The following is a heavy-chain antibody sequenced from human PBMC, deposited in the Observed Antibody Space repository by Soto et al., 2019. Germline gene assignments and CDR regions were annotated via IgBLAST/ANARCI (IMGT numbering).Heavy chain of an antibody. CDR2: IYYSGST. Sequence: QVQLQEAGPGLVKPSQTLSLTCSVSGDSISRGFHYWSWIRQPPGKGLEWIGHIYYSGSTFYNPSLKSRVAISVDTSKNQFSLKLTSITAAATAVYYCARYSSSPNWFDPWGQGTLVTVSS. J-gene: IGHJ5*02. V-gene: IGHV4-31*03. CDR1: GDSISRGFHY. CDR3: ARYSSSPNWFDP. D-gene: IGHD6-13*01.